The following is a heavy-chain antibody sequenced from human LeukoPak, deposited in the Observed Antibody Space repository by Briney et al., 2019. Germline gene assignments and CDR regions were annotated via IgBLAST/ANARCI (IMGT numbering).Heavy chain of an antibody. CDR2: INPNNGGT. CDR3: ARLRGYSYGLYYFDY. Sequence: ASVKVSCKVSGYPFTGYYLHWIRQAPGQGLEYMGRINPNNGGTNYAQKLQGRVTMTADTSTSTAYMELRSLRSDDTAVYYCARLRGYSYGLYYFDYWGQGTLVTVSS. CDR1: GYPFTGYY. J-gene: IGHJ4*02. D-gene: IGHD5-18*01. V-gene: IGHV1-2*06.